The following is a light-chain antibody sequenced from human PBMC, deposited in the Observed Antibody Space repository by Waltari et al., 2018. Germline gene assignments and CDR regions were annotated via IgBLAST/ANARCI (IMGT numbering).Light chain of an antibody. CDR2: KDT. Sequence: SYELTQPPSVSVSPGQTASITCPADALANQYVYWYQQKPGQAPVSMIDKDTGRPSGIPERFSGSSSGKTVTLTISGVQAEDEADYYCQSSDTNCTHVFGIGTKVTVL. J-gene: IGLJ1*01. CDR3: QSSDTNCTHV. V-gene: IGLV3-25*03. CDR1: ALANQY.